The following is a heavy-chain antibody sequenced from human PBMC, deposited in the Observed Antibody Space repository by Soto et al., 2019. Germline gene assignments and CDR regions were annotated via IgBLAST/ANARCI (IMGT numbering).Heavy chain of an antibody. D-gene: IGHD3-10*01. V-gene: IGHV3-74*01. CDR3: GSVRGGGY. Sequence: EVKLVESRGGLVQPGESLRLSCAASGFTFSNYWMHWVRQAPGKGLVWVSRISNDGSTTAYADSVKGRFTISRDNAKNTLYLQMNSLGVEDTAVYYCGSVRGGGYWGQGTLVAVSS. J-gene: IGHJ4*02. CDR1: GFTFSNYW. CDR2: ISNDGSTT.